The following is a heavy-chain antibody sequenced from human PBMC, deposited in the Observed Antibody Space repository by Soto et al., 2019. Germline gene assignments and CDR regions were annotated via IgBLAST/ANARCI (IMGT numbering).Heavy chain of an antibody. D-gene: IGHD3-3*01. CDR1: GGTFNIYA. CDR2: IIPVFGTP. Sequence: SVKVSCKVSGGTFNIYAIAWVRQAPGQGLEWMGGIIPVFGTPSYAQRFRGRVTITADESTSTAYMELSSLRSEDTAVYFCARGPYYDFWRGYSFFDSWGQETLVTVSS. J-gene: IGHJ4*02. V-gene: IGHV1-69*13. CDR3: ARGPYYDFWRGYSFFDS.